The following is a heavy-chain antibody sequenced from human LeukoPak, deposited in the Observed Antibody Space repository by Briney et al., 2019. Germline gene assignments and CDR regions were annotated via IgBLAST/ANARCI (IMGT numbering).Heavy chain of an antibody. Sequence: GGSLRLSCAASGFNLCDYYMTWIRQAPGKGVEWIAYINSNGYTIYYTDSVKGRFTFSRHNDNNSLYLQMNGLRAAHTAIYYCARDRRTPHSAYDWGHLDYWGQGILVTVSS. J-gene: IGHJ4*02. CDR3: ARDRRTPHSAYDWGHLDY. D-gene: IGHD5-12*01. CDR2: INSNGYTI. CDR1: GFNLCDYY. V-gene: IGHV3-11*01.